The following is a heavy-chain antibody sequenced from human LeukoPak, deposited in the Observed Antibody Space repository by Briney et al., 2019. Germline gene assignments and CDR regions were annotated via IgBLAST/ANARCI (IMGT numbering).Heavy chain of an antibody. CDR3: ARQPYGSGNDY. V-gene: IGHV4-59*01. D-gene: IGHD3-10*01. CDR2: IYYSGST. J-gene: IGHJ4*02. CDR1: GGSISSYY. Sequence: SETLSLTCTVSGGSISSYYWSWIRQPPGKGLEWIGYIYYSGSTNYNPSLKSRVTISVDTSKNQFPLKLSSVTAADTAVYYCARQPYGSGNDYWGQGTLVTVSS.